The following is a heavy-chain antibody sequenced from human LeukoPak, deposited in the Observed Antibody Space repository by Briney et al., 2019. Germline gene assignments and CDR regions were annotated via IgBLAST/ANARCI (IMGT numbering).Heavy chain of an antibody. Sequence: SETLSLTCTVSGGSISSYYWSWIRQPPGKGLEWIGYIYYSGSTNYNPSLKSRVTISVDTSKNQFSLKLSSVTAADTAVYYCARDRSGSALNAFDIWGQGTMVTVSS. CDR3: ARDRSGSALNAFDI. D-gene: IGHD1-26*01. V-gene: IGHV4-59*01. J-gene: IGHJ3*02. CDR1: GGSISSYY. CDR2: IYYSGST.